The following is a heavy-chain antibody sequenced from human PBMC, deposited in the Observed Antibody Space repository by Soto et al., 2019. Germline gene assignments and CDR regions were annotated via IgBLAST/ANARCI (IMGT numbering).Heavy chain of an antibody. D-gene: IGHD6-13*01. CDR3: ARGMSTTWYEPLDF. J-gene: IGHJ4*02. CDR2: ISAYNGNT. CDR1: GYTFNSHG. V-gene: IGHV1-18*04. Sequence: ASVKVSCKASGYTFNSHGISWVRQAPGHGLEWMGWISAYNGNTNYAQKLQGRVIMTTDTSTSTAYMDLRSLRSDDTAVYYCARGMSTTWYEPLDFCGQGTLVTVSS.